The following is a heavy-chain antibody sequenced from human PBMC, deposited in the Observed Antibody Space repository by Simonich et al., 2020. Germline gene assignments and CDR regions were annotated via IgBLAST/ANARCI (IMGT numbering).Heavy chain of an antibody. CDR2: INPNNGGT. J-gene: IGHJ6*03. CDR1: GYTFTGYY. CDR3: ARDRAARYYYYYYMDV. D-gene: IGHD6-6*01. V-gene: IGHV1-2*02. Sequence: QVQLVQSGAEVKKPGASVKVSCKASGYTFTGYYMHWVRQAPGQGFEWMGWINPNNGGTNSAQKFQGRCTMTRDTSISTAYMELSRLRSDDTAVYYCARDRAARYYYYYYMDVWGKGTTVTVSS.